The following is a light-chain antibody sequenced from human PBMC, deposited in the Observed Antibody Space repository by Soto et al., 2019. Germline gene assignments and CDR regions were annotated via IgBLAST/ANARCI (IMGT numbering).Light chain of an antibody. J-gene: IGKJ2*02. V-gene: IGKV3-15*01. CDR2: GAS. CDR3: QQYNAWPSRT. CDR1: QSVSTN. Sequence: IVLTQSPAALSVSPGERATLSCRASQSVSTNLAWYQQKPGQPPRLLIYGASTRATGVPARFSGSGSGTEFTLTIRSMQSEDVAVYYCQQYNAWPSRTFGQGTKVEIK.